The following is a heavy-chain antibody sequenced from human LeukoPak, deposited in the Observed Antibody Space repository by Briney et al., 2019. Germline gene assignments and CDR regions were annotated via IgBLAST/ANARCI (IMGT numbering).Heavy chain of an antibody. Sequence: GGSLRLSCTASGFNFGNYGMSWVRQAPGKGLEWVSGLSDAGIRIFYADSVRGRFTVSRDNSKNTLYLQMDSLRAEDTAVYYCANTHCDSSPIVWNFWGQGTLVTVSS. D-gene: IGHD6-6*01. CDR2: LSDAGIRI. CDR3: ANTHCDSSPIVWNF. CDR1: GFNFGNYG. V-gene: IGHV3-23*01. J-gene: IGHJ4*02.